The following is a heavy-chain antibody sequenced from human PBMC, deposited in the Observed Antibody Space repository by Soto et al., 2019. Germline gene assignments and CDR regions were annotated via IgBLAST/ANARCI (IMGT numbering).Heavy chain of an antibody. Sequence: XETLSLPFAVYGASLSENECNWLRQPPGKGLEWIGVINHSGNTNYNPSLRSRVTISIDKSKNQSSLNMRSVSAADTAVYYCARGRGEFDPWGQGTPVTVSS. J-gene: IGHJ5*02. D-gene: IGHD2-21*01. CDR3: ARGRGEFDP. V-gene: IGHV4-34*01. CDR2: INHSGNT. CDR1: GASLSENE.